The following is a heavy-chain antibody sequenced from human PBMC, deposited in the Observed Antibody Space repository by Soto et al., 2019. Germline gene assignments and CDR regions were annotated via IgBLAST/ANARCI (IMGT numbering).Heavy chain of an antibody. Sequence: QVQLVQSGAEVKKPGASVKVSCKASGYTFTSYAMHWVRQAPGQRLEWMGWINAGNGNTKYSQKFQGRVTITRDTSASTAYMELSSLRSEDTAVYYCARDPTYSNYFDYWGQGTLVTVSS. D-gene: IGHD4-4*01. CDR3: ARDPTYSNYFDY. CDR2: INAGNGNT. CDR1: GYTFTSYA. J-gene: IGHJ4*02. V-gene: IGHV1-3*01.